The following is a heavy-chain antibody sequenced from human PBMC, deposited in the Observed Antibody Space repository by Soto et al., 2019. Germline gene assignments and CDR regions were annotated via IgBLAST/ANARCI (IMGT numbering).Heavy chain of an antibody. J-gene: IGHJ4*02. CDR1: GFTFSEYS. Sequence: VQLVESGGGLAQPGKSLRLSCVASGFTFSEYSMNWVRQAPGKGLAWVSGISYNSGSIGYAASVKGRFSVSRDNDKKSLYLQMDNLSPEDTAFYDCTNGAPHHAGADYWGQGTVVPVSS. CDR3: TNGAPHHAGADY. V-gene: IGHV3-9*01. D-gene: IGHD2-15*01. CDR2: ISYNSGSI.